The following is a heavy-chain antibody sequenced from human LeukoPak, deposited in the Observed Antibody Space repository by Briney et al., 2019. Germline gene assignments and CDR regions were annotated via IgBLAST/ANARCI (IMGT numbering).Heavy chain of an antibody. D-gene: IGHD6-19*01. J-gene: IGHJ4*02. CDR3: ARVDSSGPYYFAY. CDR1: GFTFSSYS. Sequence: KSGGSLRLSCAASGFTFSSYSMNWVRQAPGKGLEWVSSISSSSSYIYYADSVKGRFTISRDNAKNSLHLQMNSLRAEDTAVYYCARVDSSGPYYFAYWGQGPLVTVSS. V-gene: IGHV3-21*01. CDR2: ISSSSSYI.